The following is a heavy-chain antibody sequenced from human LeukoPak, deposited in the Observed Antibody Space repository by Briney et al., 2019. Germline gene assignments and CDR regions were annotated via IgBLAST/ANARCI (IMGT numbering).Heavy chain of an antibody. D-gene: IGHD7-27*01. CDR1: GFTFSSYS. V-gene: IGHV3-21*01. CDR2: ISSSSYI. J-gene: IGHJ4*02. CDR3: ALANWGSQAPGDY. Sequence: GGPLRLSCAASGFTFSSYSMNWVRQAPGKGPEWVSSISSSSYIYYADSVKGRFTISRDNAKNSLYLQMNSLRAEDTAVYYCALANWGSQAPGDYWGQGTLVTVSS.